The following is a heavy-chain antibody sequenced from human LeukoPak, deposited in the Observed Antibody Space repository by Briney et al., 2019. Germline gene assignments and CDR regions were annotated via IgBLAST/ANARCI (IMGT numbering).Heavy chain of an antibody. CDR3: ARDPWVLRFLEWPRFDP. D-gene: IGHD3-3*01. Sequence: ASVKVSCKASGYTFTGYYMHWVRQAPGQGPEWMGWINPNSGGTNYAQKFQGRVTMTRDTSISTAYMELSRLRSDDTAVYYCARDPWVLRFLEWPRFDPWGQGTLVTVSS. CDR1: GYTFTGYY. CDR2: INPNSGGT. J-gene: IGHJ5*02. V-gene: IGHV1-2*02.